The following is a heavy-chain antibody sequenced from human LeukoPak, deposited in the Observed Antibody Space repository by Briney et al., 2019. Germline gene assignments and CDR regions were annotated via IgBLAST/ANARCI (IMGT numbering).Heavy chain of an antibody. J-gene: IGHJ6*04. D-gene: IGHD2-2*01. CDR2: INPNSGGT. CDR3: ARDGGPYCSSTSCLPLS. V-gene: IGHV1-2*02. Sequence: ASVKVSCKASGYTFTGYYMHWVRQAPGQGLEWMGWINPNSGGTNYAQKFQGRVTMTRDTSISTAYMELSRLRSDDTAVYYCARDGGPYCSSTSCLPLSWGKETTVTVSS. CDR1: GYTFTGYY.